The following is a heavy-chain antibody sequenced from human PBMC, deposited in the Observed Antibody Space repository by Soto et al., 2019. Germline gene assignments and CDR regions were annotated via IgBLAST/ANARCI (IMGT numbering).Heavy chain of an antibody. V-gene: IGHV3-23*01. CDR2: ISYNGNT. CDR1: EITFSNYD. Sequence: EVQLLESGGGLIQPGGSLRLSCSASEITFSNYDLNWVRQAPGKGLEWVSAISYNGNTFYADSVKGRFTISRDNSKNTLYLQMNGLRADDTALYYCAKEADYYYMDVWGRGTTVTVS. CDR3: AKEADYYYMDV. D-gene: IGHD6-19*01. J-gene: IGHJ6*03.